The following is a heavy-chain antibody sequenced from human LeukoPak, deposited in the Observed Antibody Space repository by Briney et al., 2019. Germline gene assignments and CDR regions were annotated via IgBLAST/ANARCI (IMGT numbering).Heavy chain of an antibody. CDR2: IYYTGST. CDR3: ARRTTGTKWFDY. J-gene: IGHJ4*02. V-gene: IGHV4-61*01. Sequence: SETLSLTCTVSGGSVSSISSYWSWIRQPPGKGLEWIGYIYYTGSTNYNPSLKSRVTISVDTSKSQFSLRLTSVTAADTAMYYCARRTTGTKWFDYWGQGTLVTVSS. D-gene: IGHD1-1*01. CDR1: GGSVSSISSY.